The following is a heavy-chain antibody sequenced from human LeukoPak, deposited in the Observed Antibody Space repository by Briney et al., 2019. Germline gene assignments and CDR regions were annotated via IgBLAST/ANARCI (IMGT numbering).Heavy chain of an antibody. CDR3: ARDGGYHDGSGYYHSYYFDY. D-gene: IGHD3-22*01. CDR2: IWDDGSNQ. CDR1: GFVFSTYG. Sequence: PGRSLRLSCAASGFVFSTYGMHWVRQAPGKGLEWVAVIWDDGSNQYYVDSVRGRFTISRDNSKNTLYLQMNSLRAEDTAVYYCARDGGYHDGSGYYHSYYFDYWGQGTLVTVSS. V-gene: IGHV3-33*01. J-gene: IGHJ4*02.